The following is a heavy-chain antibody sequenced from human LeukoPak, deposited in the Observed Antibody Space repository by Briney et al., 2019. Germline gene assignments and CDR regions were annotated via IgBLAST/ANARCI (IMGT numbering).Heavy chain of an antibody. D-gene: IGHD3-22*01. J-gene: IGHJ4*02. V-gene: IGHV1-2*02. CDR3: ARGVVEEDGY. Sequence: ASVKVSCKSSGYTFTVYYMHWVRQAPGQGLEWMGWINPNSGGTNYAQKFQGRVTMTRGTSISTAYIELSRLRSDDTAVYYCARGVVEEDGYWGQGTLVTVSS. CDR1: GYTFTVYY. CDR2: INPNSGGT.